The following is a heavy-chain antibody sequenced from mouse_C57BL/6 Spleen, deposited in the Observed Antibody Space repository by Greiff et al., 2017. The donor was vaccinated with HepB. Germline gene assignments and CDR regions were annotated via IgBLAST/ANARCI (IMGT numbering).Heavy chain of an antibody. CDR2: IDPSDSYT. CDR1: GYTFTSYW. J-gene: IGHJ4*01. V-gene: IGHV1-50*01. Sequence: QVQLQQPGAELVQPGASVKLSCKASGYTFTSYWMQWVKQRPGQGLEWIGEIDPSDSYTNYTQKFQGKATLTVDTASSTAYMQLSSHTSEDSAVYYCASWKSYAMDYWGQGTSVTGSS. CDR3: ASWKSYAMDY.